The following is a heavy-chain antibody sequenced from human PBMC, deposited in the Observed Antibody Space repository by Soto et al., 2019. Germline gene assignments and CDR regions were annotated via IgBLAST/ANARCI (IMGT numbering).Heavy chain of an antibody. CDR3: AKAGFSSGWSPSYFDY. Sequence: EVQLLESGGGLVQPGRSLRLSCAASGFTFSSYAMNWVRQAPGKGLEWVSAMSGTGGSTYYADSVKGRFTISRDNSKNTLFLQMNRLRVEDTAVFYCAKAGFSSGWSPSYFDYWGHGTLVTVSS. J-gene: IGHJ4*01. CDR1: GFTFSSYA. CDR2: MSGTGGST. V-gene: IGHV3-23*01. D-gene: IGHD6-19*01.